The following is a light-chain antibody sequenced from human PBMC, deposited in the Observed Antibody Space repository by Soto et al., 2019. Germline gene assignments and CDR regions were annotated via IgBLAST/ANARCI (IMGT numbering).Light chain of an antibody. CDR1: SSDVGSYNL. Sequence: QSVLTQPASVSGSPGQSITISCTGTSSDVGSYNLVSWYQQHPGKAPKLMIYEVSKRPSGVSNRFSGSKSGNTASLTIPGLQAEDEADYYCCSYAGSSPYVFGTGTKVTVL. J-gene: IGLJ1*01. CDR2: EVS. V-gene: IGLV2-23*02. CDR3: CSYAGSSPYV.